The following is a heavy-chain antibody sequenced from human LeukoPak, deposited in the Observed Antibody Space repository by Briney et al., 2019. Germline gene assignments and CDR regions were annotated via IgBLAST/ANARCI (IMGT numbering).Heavy chain of an antibody. CDR1: GFTVSSNY. D-gene: IGHD3-22*01. CDR3: AKDVYGGYDSGGYYDY. V-gene: IGHV3-53*05. CDR2: IYSGGGT. J-gene: IGHJ4*02. Sequence: GGSLRLSCAASGFTVSSNYMSWVRQAPGKGLEWVSVIYSGGGTYYADSVKGRFTISRDNAKKSLYLQMNSLRAEDTALYYCAKDVYGGYDSGGYYDYWGQGTLVTVSS.